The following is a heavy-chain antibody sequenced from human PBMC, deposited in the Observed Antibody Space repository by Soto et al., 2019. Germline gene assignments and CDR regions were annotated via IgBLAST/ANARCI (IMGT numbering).Heavy chain of an antibody. J-gene: IGHJ6*02. CDR3: ASEAAAERNYYGLDV. CDR2: ISGYNGNT. V-gene: IGHV1-18*01. D-gene: IGHD6-13*01. CDR1: GYIFSRYG. Sequence: QVQLVQSGPEVRKPGASVKVSCKASGYIFSRYGISWVRQAPGPGLEWMGWISGYNGNTKFGERVQGRVNVTTDTSQRTAYMELRSLRSDDTAVYYCASEAAAERNYYGLDVWGQGTTVIVSS.